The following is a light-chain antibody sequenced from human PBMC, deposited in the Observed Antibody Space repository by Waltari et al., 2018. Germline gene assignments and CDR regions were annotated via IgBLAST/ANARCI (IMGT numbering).Light chain of an antibody. V-gene: IGLV2-23*02. J-gene: IGLJ2*01. CDR3: CSYAGSSTGV. CDR1: SSDVGSYNL. Sequence: QSALTQPASVSGSPGQSITISCTGTSSDVGSYNLVSWYQQHPGKAPKLMIYEVSKRPSGVSTCSSGSKSGNTASLTIPRLQAEDEADYYCCSYAGSSTGVFGGGTKLTVL. CDR2: EVS.